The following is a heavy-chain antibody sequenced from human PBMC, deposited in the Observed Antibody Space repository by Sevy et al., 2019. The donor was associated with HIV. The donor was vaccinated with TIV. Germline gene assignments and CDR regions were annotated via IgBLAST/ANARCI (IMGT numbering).Heavy chain of an antibody. V-gene: IGHV1-69*13. J-gene: IGHJ6*02. CDR3: ARGLATRFLYYYYYYGMDV. Sequence: ASVKVSCKASGGTFSSYAISWVRQAPGQGLEWMGGIIPIFGTANYAQTFQGRVTITADESTSTAYMELSSLRSEDTAVYYCARGLATRFLYYYYYYGMDVWGQGTTVTVSS. CDR1: GGTFSSYA. CDR2: IIPIFGTA. D-gene: IGHD2-15*01.